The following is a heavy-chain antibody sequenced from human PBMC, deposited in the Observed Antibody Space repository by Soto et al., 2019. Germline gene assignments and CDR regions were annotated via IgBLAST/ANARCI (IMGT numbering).Heavy chain of an antibody. Sequence: PSDPLSLKCTVSGDSITDFHWSWIRQPPGKGLEWIGSIYYGGSTYYNPSLKSRVTISVDTSKNQFSLKLTSVTAADTAVYYCARPQTGHSGGSQFDPWGQGSLVTGSS. CDR2: IYYGGST. V-gene: IGHV4-59*05. J-gene: IGHJ5*02. D-gene: IGHD6-19*01. CDR3: ARPQTGHSGGSQFDP. CDR1: GDSITDFH.